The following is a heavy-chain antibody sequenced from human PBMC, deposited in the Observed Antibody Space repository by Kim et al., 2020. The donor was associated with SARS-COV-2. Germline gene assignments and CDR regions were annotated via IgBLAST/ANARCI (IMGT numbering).Heavy chain of an antibody. CDR1: GFTFSSYG. Sequence: GGSLRLSCAASGFTFSSYGMHWVRQAPGKGLEWVAVIWYDGSNKYYADSVKGRFTISRDNSKNTLYLQMNSLRAEDTAVYYCAKTWWWSFRELSLDYYYYYGMDVWGQGTTVTVSS. J-gene: IGHJ6*02. CDR3: AKTWWWSFRELSLDYYYYYGMDV. D-gene: IGHD3-10*01. CDR2: IWYDGSNK. V-gene: IGHV3-33*06.